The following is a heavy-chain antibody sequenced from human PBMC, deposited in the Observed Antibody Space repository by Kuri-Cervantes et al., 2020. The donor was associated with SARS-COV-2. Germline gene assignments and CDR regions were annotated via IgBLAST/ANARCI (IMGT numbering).Heavy chain of an antibody. J-gene: IGHJ6*02. D-gene: IGHD2-15*01. CDR2: INHSGNT. Sequence: SETLSLTCAVYGGSFSDYYWSWVRQPPGKGLEWIGEINHSGNTNYDPSLKSRVTISIDTSKNQFSLRLSSVTAADTAVYYCARDNELLNRPPYYYYGMDVWGQGTTVTVSS. V-gene: IGHV4-34*01. CDR1: GGSFSDYY. CDR3: ARDNELLNRPPYYYYGMDV.